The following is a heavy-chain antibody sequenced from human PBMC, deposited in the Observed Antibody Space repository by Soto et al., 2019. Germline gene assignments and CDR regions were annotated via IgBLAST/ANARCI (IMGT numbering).Heavy chain of an antibody. V-gene: IGHV1-69*13. Sequence: SVKVSCKASGGTFSSYAISWVRQAPGQGLEWIGGIIPIFGTANYAQKFQGRVTITADESTSTAYMELSSLRSEDTAVYYCAREDIVVVPAAPRIAAAGRYYYYGMDVWG. CDR2: IIPIFGTA. CDR1: GGTFSSYA. CDR3: AREDIVVVPAAPRIAAAGRYYYYGMDV. D-gene: IGHD2-2*01. J-gene: IGHJ6*02.